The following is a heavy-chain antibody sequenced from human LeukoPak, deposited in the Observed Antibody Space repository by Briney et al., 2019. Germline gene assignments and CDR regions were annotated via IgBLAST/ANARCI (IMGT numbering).Heavy chain of an antibody. CDR2: INPNSGGT. CDR3: ARVKVIIFGVVTPFDY. D-gene: IGHD3-3*01. J-gene: IGHJ4*02. Sequence: ASVKVSCKASGYTFTGYYMHWVRQAPGQGLEWMGWINPNSGGTNYAQKFQGRVTMTRGTSISTAYMELSRLRSDDTAVYYCARVKVIIFGVVTPFDYWGQGTLVTVSS. V-gene: IGHV1-2*02. CDR1: GYTFTGYY.